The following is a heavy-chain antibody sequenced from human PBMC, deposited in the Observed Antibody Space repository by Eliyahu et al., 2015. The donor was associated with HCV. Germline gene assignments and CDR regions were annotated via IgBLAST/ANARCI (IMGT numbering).Heavy chain of an antibody. D-gene: IGHD7-27*01. CDR2: IRGSGGST. CDR1: GFTFSSYA. Sequence: EVQLVESGGGLVQPGGSLRLSCAASGFTFSSYAMSWVRQAPGKGLEWVSAIRGSGGSTYYADSVKGRFTISRDNSKNTLYLQMNSLRAEDTAVYYCAMAPGPPNYYYYYMDVWGKGTTVTVSS. CDR3: AMAPGPPNYYYYYMDV. J-gene: IGHJ6*03. V-gene: IGHV3-23*04.